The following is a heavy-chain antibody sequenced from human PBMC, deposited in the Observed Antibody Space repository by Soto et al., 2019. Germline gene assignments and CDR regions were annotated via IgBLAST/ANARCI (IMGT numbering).Heavy chain of an antibody. Sequence: ASVKVSCKASGYTFTTYGISCVRQAPGQGLEWMGWISAYNGNTNYAQELQGRVPVTTDTSTSTAYMELRSLTSHDTAVYYCARGYPLVPQAPAEYFRDGGQGTPVTVS. CDR2: ISAYNGNT. CDR1: GYTFTTYG. J-gene: IGHJ1*01. CDR3: ARGYPLVPQAPAEYFRD. V-gene: IGHV1-18*04. D-gene: IGHD2-2*01.